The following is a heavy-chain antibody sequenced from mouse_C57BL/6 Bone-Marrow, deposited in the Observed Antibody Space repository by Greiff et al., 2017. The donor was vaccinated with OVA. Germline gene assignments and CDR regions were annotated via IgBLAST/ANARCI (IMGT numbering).Heavy chain of an antibody. Sequence: EVKLVESGGGLVKPGGSLTLSCAASGFTFSDYGMHWVRQAPAKGLVWVAYISSGSSTIYYADTVLGRFTISRDNAKNTLFQQMTSLRSEDTAMYYCARNFYYGNYPYYFDYWGQGTTLTVSS. CDR3: ARNFYYGNYPYYFDY. V-gene: IGHV5-17*01. J-gene: IGHJ2*01. D-gene: IGHD2-1*01. CDR2: ISSGSSTI. CDR1: GFTFSDYG.